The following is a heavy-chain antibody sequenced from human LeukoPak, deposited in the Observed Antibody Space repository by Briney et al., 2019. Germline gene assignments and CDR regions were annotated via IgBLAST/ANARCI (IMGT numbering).Heavy chain of an antibody. CDR1: GYSISSGYY. J-gene: IGHJ6*04. V-gene: IGHV4-61*02. CDR3: ANSRDGYNEG. Sequence: SETLSLTCTVSGYSISSGYYWGWIRQPAGKGLEWIGRIYTSGSTNYNPSLKSRVTISVDTSKNQFSLKLSSVTAADTAVYYCANSRDGYNEGWGKGTTVTVSS. CDR2: IYTSGST. D-gene: IGHD5-24*01.